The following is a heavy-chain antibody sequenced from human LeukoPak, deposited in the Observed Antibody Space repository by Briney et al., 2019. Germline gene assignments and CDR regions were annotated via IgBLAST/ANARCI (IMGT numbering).Heavy chain of an antibody. V-gene: IGHV3-48*04. Sequence: GGSLRLSCAASGFTFCDYSMEWVRQAPGKGLEWISYISSTSTTIYYAGSVKGRFATSRDNAKNSLYLQMNSLRAEDTAVYYCARGCGLHLSPASSYYDSRCRYFDDWGQGTLVTVSS. CDR1: GFTFCDYS. CDR3: ARGCGLHLSPASSYYDSRCRYFDD. CDR2: ISSTSTTI. D-gene: IGHD3-22*01. J-gene: IGHJ4*02.